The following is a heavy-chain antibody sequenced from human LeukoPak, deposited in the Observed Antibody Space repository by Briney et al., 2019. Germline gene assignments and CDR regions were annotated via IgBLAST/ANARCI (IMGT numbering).Heavy chain of an antibody. V-gene: IGHV3-21*06. CDR1: GFTLSSYS. CDR2: LSGTSSYI. Sequence: GGSLRLSCAASGFTLSSYSLNWVRQAPGKGLEWVSSLSGTSSYIYYADSVKGRFTISRDNAKNSLYLQMNSLRAEDTAVYYCARGAGNYYYYMDVWGKGTTVTVSS. D-gene: IGHD6-13*01. J-gene: IGHJ6*03. CDR3: ARGAGNYYYYMDV.